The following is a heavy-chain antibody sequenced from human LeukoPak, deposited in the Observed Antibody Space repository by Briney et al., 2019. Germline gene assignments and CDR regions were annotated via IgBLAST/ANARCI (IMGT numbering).Heavy chain of an antibody. D-gene: IGHD3-22*01. Sequence: TSETLSLTCTVSGVSIRSYYWSWIRQPAGKGLEWIGRIHTSGSTNYNPSLKSRVTMSVGTSKNQFSLKLSSVTAADTAVYYCARDRYYYDSSGYVFDYWGQGTLVTVSS. CDR2: IHTSGST. J-gene: IGHJ4*02. CDR1: GVSIRSYY. V-gene: IGHV4-4*07. CDR3: ARDRYYYDSSGYVFDY.